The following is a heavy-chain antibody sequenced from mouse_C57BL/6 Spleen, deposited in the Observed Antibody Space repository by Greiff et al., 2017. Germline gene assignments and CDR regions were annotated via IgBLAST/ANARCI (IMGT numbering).Heavy chain of an antibody. CDR2: INPGSGGT. CDR1: GYAFTNYL. D-gene: IGHD2-10*01. Sequence: VKLMESGAELVRPGTSVKVSCKASGYAFTNYLIEWVKQRPGQGLEWIGVINPGSGGTNYNEKFKGKATLTADKSSSTAYMQLSSLTSEDSAVYFCARGAYYGNFDYWGQGTTLTVSS. J-gene: IGHJ2*01. V-gene: IGHV1-54*01. CDR3: ARGAYYGNFDY.